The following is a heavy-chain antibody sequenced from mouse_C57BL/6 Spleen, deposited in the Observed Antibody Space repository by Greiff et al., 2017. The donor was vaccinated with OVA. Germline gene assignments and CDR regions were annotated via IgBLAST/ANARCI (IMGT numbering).Heavy chain of an antibody. D-gene: IGHD1-1*01. CDR3: ASRAKYYGSSYFDY. Sequence: VQLQQSGPELVKPGASVKISCKASGYSFTDYNMNWVKQSHGKSLEWIGDFNPNYGTTSYNQKFKGKATLTVDQSSSTVYLQLNSLTSEDSEVYCCASRAKYYGSSYFDYWGQGTTLTVSS. CDR2: FNPNYGTT. V-gene: IGHV1-39*01. J-gene: IGHJ2*01. CDR1: GYSFTDYN.